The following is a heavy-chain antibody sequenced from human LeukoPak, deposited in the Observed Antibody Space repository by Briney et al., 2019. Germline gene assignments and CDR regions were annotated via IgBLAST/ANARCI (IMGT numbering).Heavy chain of an antibody. CDR3: ARERYGDAFDI. Sequence: AASVKVSCRASGYTFTGYYMHWVRQAPGKGLEWMGWINPNSGGTNYAHKFQGRVTITRDTSINTAYMEPSRLRSDDTAVYYCARERYGDAFDIWGQGTMVTVS. J-gene: IGHJ3*02. V-gene: IGHV1-2*07. D-gene: IGHD1-14*01. CDR2: INPNSGGT. CDR1: GYTFTGYY.